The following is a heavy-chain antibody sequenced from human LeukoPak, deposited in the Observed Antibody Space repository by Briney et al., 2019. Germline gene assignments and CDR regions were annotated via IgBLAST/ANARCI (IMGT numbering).Heavy chain of an antibody. V-gene: IGHV4-4*07. CDR3: ARRSPFIAAAVDY. D-gene: IGHD6-13*01. CDR1: GGSLSTYY. J-gene: IGHJ4*02. CDR2: VYTTRGN. Sequence: SETLSLTCTVSGGSLSTYYWSWIRQPAGQGLEWIGRVYTTRGNNYNPSLKSRVTLSADTSKNQFSLKLTSVTAADTAVYYCARRSPFIAAAVDYWGQGTLVTVSS.